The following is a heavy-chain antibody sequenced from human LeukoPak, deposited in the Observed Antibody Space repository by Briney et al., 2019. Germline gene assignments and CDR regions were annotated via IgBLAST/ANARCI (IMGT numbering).Heavy chain of an antibody. Sequence: PGRSLRLSCAASGFTFSSYGMHRVRQAPGKGLEWVAVISYDGNNKYYADSVKGRFTISRDNSKNTLYLQMNSLRAEDTAVYYCARDLPHNCGGDCPWVYWGQGTLVTVSS. J-gene: IGHJ4*02. V-gene: IGHV3-30*03. CDR1: GFTFSSYG. CDR3: ARDLPHNCGGDCPWVY. D-gene: IGHD2-21*02. CDR2: ISYDGNNK.